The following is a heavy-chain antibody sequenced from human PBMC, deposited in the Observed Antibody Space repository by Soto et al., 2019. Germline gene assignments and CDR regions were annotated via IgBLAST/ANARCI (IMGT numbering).Heavy chain of an antibody. CDR1: GGSISSSSYY. D-gene: IGHD6-19*01. CDR3: ARREQWGVDY. V-gene: IGHV4-39*01. CDR2: IYYSGST. J-gene: IGHJ4*02. Sequence: PSDTLSLTCTVSGGSISSSSYYWGWIRQPPGKGLEWIGSIYYSGSTYYNPSLKSRVTISVDTSKNQFSLKLSSVTAADTAVYYCARREQWGVDYWGQGTLVTVSS.